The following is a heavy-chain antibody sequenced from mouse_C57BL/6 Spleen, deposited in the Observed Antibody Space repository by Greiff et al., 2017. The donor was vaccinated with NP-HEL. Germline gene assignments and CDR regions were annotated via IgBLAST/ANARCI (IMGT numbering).Heavy chain of an antibody. CDR2: INPSTGGT. CDR3: ASFYYGNSWRPAWFAY. J-gene: IGHJ3*01. D-gene: IGHD2-1*01. Sequence: EVQLQQSGPELVKPGASVKISCKASGYSFTGYYMNWVKQSPEKSLEWIGEINPSTGGTTYNQKFKAKATLTVDKSSSTAYMQLKSLTSEDSAVYYCASFYYGNSWRPAWFAYWGQGTLVTVSA. CDR1: GYSFTGYY. V-gene: IGHV1-42*01.